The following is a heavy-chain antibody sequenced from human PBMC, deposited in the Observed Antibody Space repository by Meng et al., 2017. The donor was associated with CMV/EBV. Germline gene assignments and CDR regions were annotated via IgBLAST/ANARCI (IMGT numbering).Heavy chain of an antibody. CDR2: MSYDGSQT. CDR3: TKDRVGGGATAFDS. Sequence: SGFTFNNYEMHWVRQAPGRGLEWVATMSYDGSQTYSADSVKGRFTISRDNSKLTLDLQMTSLIREDTALYYCTKDRVGGGATAFDSWGQGTLVTVSS. V-gene: IGHV3-30*18. J-gene: IGHJ4*02. D-gene: IGHD1-14*01. CDR1: GFTFNNYE.